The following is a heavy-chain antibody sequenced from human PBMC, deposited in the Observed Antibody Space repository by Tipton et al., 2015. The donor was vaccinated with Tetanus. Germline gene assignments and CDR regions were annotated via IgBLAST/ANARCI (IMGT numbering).Heavy chain of an antibody. CDR2: ISASGDST. Sequence: SLRLSCAASGMTLSYFAMSWVRQAPGKGLEWVSAISASGDSTYYADFVKGRFIISRDTSKNTLYLQMNSLRAEDTAVYYCARSASPFDYWGQGTLVTVFS. CDR1: GMTLSYFA. J-gene: IGHJ4*02. CDR3: ARSASPFDY. V-gene: IGHV3-23*01.